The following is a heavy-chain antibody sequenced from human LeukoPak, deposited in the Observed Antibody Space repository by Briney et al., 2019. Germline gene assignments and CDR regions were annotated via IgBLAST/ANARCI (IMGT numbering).Heavy chain of an antibody. V-gene: IGHV1-69*05. CDR3: ARETPCGGDCYSSH. CDR2: IIPIFGTA. Sequence: ASVKVSCKASGGTFSSYAISWVRQAPGQWLEWMGGIIPIFGTANYAQKFQGRVTITTDESTSTAYMELSSLRSEDTAVYHCARETPCGGDCYSSHWGQGTLVTVSS. CDR1: GGTFSSYA. D-gene: IGHD2-21*02. J-gene: IGHJ4*02.